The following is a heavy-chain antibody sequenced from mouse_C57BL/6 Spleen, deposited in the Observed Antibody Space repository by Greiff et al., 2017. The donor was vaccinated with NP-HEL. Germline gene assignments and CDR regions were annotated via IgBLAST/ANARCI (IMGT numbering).Heavy chain of an antibody. Sequence: QVQLQQPGAELVRPGSSVKLSCKASGYTFTSYWMDWVKQRPGQGLEWIGNIYPSDSETHYNQKFKDKATLTVDKSSSTAYMQLSSLTSEDSAVYYCARGITTAGYYFDYWGQGTTLTVSS. D-gene: IGHD1-2*01. CDR2: IYPSDSET. CDR1: GYTFTSYW. CDR3: ARGITTAGYYFDY. V-gene: IGHV1-61*01. J-gene: IGHJ2*01.